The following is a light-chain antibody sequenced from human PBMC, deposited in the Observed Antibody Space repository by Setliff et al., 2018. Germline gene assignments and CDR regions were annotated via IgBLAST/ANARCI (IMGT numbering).Light chain of an antibody. CDR1: SSNIGSNT. J-gene: IGLJ1*01. CDR2: SNN. V-gene: IGLV1-44*01. CDR3: AAWDESLNGPV. Sequence: SALTQPPSASGTPGQRVTISCSGSSSNIGSNTVNWYQQLPGTAPKLLIYSNNQRPSGVPDRFSGSKSGTSASLAISGLQSEDEADYYCAAWDESLNGPVFGTGTKVTVL.